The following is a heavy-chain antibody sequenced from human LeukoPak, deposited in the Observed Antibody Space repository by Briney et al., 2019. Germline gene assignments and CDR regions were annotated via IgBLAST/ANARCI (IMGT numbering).Heavy chain of an antibody. D-gene: IGHD6-19*01. CDR1: GYTFTSYD. V-gene: IGHV1-8*01. J-gene: IGHJ6*02. CDR3: ARGMQWLEYYYYGMDV. Sequence: ASVTVSCMASGYTFTSYDIDWVRQANGQGLEWMGWMNPNSGNTGYAQKFQGRVTMTRNTSISTAYMELSSLRSEDTAVYYCARGMQWLEYYYYGMDVWGQGTTVTVSS. CDR2: MNPNSGNT.